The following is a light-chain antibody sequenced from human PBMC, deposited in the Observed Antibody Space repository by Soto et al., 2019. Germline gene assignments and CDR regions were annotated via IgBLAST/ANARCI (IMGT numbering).Light chain of an antibody. CDR2: EVS. V-gene: IGLV2-14*01. Sequence: QSVLTQPASVSGSPGQSITISCTGTSNDVGGYNYVSWYQQHPGKVPKLMIYEVSNRPSGVSNRFSASKSGNTASLTISGLQAEDEADYYCSSYTSSSTGVFGGGTKLTVL. CDR1: SNDVGGYNY. J-gene: IGLJ3*02. CDR3: SSYTSSSTGV.